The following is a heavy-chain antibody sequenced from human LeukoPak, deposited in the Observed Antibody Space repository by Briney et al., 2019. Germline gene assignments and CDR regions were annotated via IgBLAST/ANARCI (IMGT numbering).Heavy chain of an antibody. CDR2: ISGSGGGT. J-gene: IGHJ4*02. CDR1: GFTFSTYA. CDR3: AKDSCSSTTCYWDY. Sequence: QTGGSLRLSCAASGFTFSTYAMSWVRQAPGTGLGWVSAISGSGGGTYYADSVKGRFTISRDNSKNTLYPQMSSLRAEDTAIYYCAKDSCSSTTCYWDYWGQGTLVTVSS. D-gene: IGHD2-2*01. V-gene: IGHV3-23*01.